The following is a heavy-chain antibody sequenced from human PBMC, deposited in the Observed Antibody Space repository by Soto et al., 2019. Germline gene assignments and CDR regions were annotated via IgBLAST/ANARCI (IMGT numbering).Heavy chain of an antibody. J-gene: IGHJ3*01. Sequence: QMQLQQSGPGLVKPSGTLSLTCTVSGASVTLSNWWTWIRQSPGRGLEWIGQAYHRGSTNYNPFLETRVTMSVDPYQNQLSLNLTSATAADKAVYYCARAPDDYGDDYDVCGQGTSVTVSS. CDR2: AYHRGST. CDR1: GASVTLSNW. CDR3: ARAPDDYGDDYDV. D-gene: IGHD4-17*01. V-gene: IGHV4-4*02.